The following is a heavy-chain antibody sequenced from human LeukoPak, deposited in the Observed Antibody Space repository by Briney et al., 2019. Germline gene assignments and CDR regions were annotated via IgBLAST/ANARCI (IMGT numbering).Heavy chain of an antibody. D-gene: IGHD2-2*01. Sequence: GGSLRLSCAASGNSWRRWVRQAPGQGLVWVSHINSDGSWTSYADSVKGRFTISKDNAKNTVYLQMNNLRAEDTAVYYCVSFYETYWGRGTLVTVSS. V-gene: IGHV3-74*01. CDR3: VSFYETY. J-gene: IGHJ4*02. CDR2: INSDGSWT. CDR1: GNSW.